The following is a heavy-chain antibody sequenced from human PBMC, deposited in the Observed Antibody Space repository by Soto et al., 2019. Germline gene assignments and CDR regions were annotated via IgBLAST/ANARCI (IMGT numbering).Heavy chain of an antibody. Sequence: GSLRLSCSASGFTFSSYAMSLVLQAPGKGLDWVSAISGSGGSTYYADSVKGRFTISRDNSKNTLYLQMNSLRAEDTAVYYCAKDPPRGYCSSTSCYSDYYYGMDVWGQGTTVTVSS. D-gene: IGHD2-2*02. CDR1: GFTFSSYA. J-gene: IGHJ6*02. V-gene: IGHV3-23*01. CDR3: AKDPPRGYCSSTSCYSDYYYGMDV. CDR2: ISGSGGST.